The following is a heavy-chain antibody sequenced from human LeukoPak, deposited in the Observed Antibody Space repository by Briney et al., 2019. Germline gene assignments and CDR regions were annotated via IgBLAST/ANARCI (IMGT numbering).Heavy chain of an antibody. D-gene: IGHD3-16*01. CDR2: INHSGIN. J-gene: IGHJ6*02. V-gene: IGHV4-34*01. Sequence: SETLSLTCALYGGSFSGYSLTWIRQPPGKGLEWIGEINHSGINHFNPSLKSRVTISADTSKKQVFLNLSSVTAADTAVYYCAKKKVDVMGNQYYYYYGLDVWGQGTTVTVSS. CDR1: GGSFSGYS. CDR3: AKKKVDVMGNQYYYYYGLDV.